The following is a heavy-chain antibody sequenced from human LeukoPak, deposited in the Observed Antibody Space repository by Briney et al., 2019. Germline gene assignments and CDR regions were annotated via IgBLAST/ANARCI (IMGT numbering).Heavy chain of an antibody. CDR2: IYYSGST. CDR1: GGSISSHY. CDR3: ARVPGTEKRLEWLSDRGFDY. D-gene: IGHD3-3*01. Sequence: PSETLSLTCTVSGGSISSHYWSWIRQPPGKGLEWIGYIYYSGSTNYNPSLKSRVTVSVDTSKNQFSLKLSSVTAADTAVYYCARVPGTEKRLEWLSDRGFDYWGQGTLVTVSS. V-gene: IGHV4-59*11. J-gene: IGHJ4*02.